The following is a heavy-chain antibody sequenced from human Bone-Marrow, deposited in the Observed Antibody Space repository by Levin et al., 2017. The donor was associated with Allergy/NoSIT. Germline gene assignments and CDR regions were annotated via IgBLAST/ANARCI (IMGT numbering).Heavy chain of an antibody. D-gene: IGHD3-10*01. Sequence: ASVKVSCKASGYTFTSYDINWVRQATGQGLEWMGWMNPNSGNTGYAQKFQGRVTMTRNTSISTAYMELSSLRSEDTAVYYCARGPGFTRDWVNYYYYGMDVWGQGTTVTVSS. CDR2: MNPNSGNT. J-gene: IGHJ6*02. V-gene: IGHV1-8*01. CDR1: GYTFTSYD. CDR3: ARGPGFTRDWVNYYYYGMDV.